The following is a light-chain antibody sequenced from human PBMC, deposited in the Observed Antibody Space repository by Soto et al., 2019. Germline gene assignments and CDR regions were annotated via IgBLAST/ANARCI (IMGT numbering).Light chain of an antibody. J-gene: IGKJ3*01. CDR3: QQRSNWPPT. CDR2: DAS. CDR1: QSVSSY. V-gene: IGKV3-11*01. Sequence: EIVLTQSPATLSLSPGERATLSCRASQSVSSYLAWYQQKPGQAPRLLIYDASNRATGIPARFSGSGSGTDFTLTISSLEPEDFAVYYGQQRSNWPPTFRPSIKVDIK.